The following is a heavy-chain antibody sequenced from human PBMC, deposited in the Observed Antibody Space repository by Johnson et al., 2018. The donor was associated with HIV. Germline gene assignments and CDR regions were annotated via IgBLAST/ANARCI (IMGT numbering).Heavy chain of an antibody. J-gene: IGHJ3*02. CDR2: ISSSGGTI. CDR3: ARDGRGLDAFDI. CDR1: EFILSDYY. V-gene: IGHV3-11*04. D-gene: IGHD3/OR15-3a*01. Sequence: QVQLVESGGDLVKPGGSLRLSCGASEFILSDYYISWVRQAPEKGLEWISYISSSGGTIFYADSVKGRFTISRDTAKNTLYLQMNSLRAEDTAVYYCARDGRGLDAFDIWGQGTVVTVSS.